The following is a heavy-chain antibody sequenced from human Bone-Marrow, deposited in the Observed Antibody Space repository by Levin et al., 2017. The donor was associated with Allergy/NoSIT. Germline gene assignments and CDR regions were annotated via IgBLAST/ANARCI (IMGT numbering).Heavy chain of an antibody. D-gene: IGHD3-10*01. CDR2: ISHDGSSK. CDR3: ARDRGAQQGEYYFDF. V-gene: IGHV3-30-3*01. CDR1: GFTFSDYT. J-gene: IGHJ4*02. Sequence: GSLRLSCAASGFTFSDYTMHWVRKAPGKGLEWMAVISHDGSSKYYADLVTGRFTISRDNSKNTLHLQMNSLSSEDTAVYYCARDRGAQQGEYYFDFWGQGTLVTVSS.